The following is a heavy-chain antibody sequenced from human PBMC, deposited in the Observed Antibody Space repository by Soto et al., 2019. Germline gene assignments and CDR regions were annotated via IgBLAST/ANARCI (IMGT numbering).Heavy chain of an antibody. J-gene: IGHJ4*02. CDR2: ISYDGSNK. CDR3: ARKGDYGGNALFAY. CDR1: GFTFSSYA. V-gene: IGHV3-30-3*01. D-gene: IGHD4-17*01. Sequence: QVQLVESGGGVVQPGRSLRLSCAASGFTFSSYAMHWVRQAPGKGLEWVAVISYDGSNKYYADSVKGRFTISRDNSKNTLYLQMNSLRAEDTAVYYCARKGDYGGNALFAYWGQGTLVTVSS.